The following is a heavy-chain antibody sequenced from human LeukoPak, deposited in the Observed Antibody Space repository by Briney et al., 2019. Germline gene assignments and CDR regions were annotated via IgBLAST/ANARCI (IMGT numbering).Heavy chain of an antibody. D-gene: IGHD2-2*01. Sequence: ASVKVSCKASGGTFSSYAISWVRQAPGQGLEWMGGIIPIFGTANYAQKFQGRVTITADKSTSTAYMELSSLRSEDTAVYYCARDPIIVVVPAAMRGENYFDYWGQGTLVTVSS. V-gene: IGHV1-69*06. CDR3: ARDPIIVVVPAAMRGENYFDY. J-gene: IGHJ4*02. CDR1: GGTFSSYA. CDR2: IIPIFGTA.